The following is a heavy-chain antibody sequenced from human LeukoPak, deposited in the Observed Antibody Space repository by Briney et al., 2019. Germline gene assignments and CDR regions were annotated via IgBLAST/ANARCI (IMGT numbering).Heavy chain of an antibody. CDR3: ARDAYSSSWYRLPYGAFDI. CDR1: GGSISSSSYY. V-gene: IGHV4-39*07. J-gene: IGHJ3*02. Sequence: KTSETLSLTCTVSGGSISSSSYYWGWIRQPPGKGLEWIGSIYYSGSTYYNPSLKSRVTISVDTSKNQFSLKLSSVTAADTAVYYCARDAYSSSWYRLPYGAFDIWGQGTKVTVSS. D-gene: IGHD6-13*01. CDR2: IYYSGST.